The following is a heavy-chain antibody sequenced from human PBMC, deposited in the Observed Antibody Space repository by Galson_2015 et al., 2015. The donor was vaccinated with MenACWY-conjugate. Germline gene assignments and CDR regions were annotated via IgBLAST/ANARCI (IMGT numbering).Heavy chain of an antibody. D-gene: IGHD2-15*01. CDR1: GYIFTLYY. CDR3: AKVMLVGGSDGFDI. Sequence: SVKVSCKASGYIFTLYYIHWVRQAPGQELEWMGTISPSAGITHYAQKFQGRVSMNRDTSTSTVYMELSSLKSDDTAVYYCAKVMLVGGSDGFDIWGQGTMVTVS. J-gene: IGHJ3*02. CDR2: ISPSAGIT. V-gene: IGHV1-46*01.